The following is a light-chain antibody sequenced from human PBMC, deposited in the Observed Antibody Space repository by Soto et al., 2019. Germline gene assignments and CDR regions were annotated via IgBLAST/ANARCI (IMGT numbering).Light chain of an antibody. J-gene: IGLJ2*01. Sequence: QSVLTQPPSVSGSPGQRVTISCTGSSSNIGEGYHVHWYQQLPGTAPKLLIYGNSNRPSGVPDRFSGSKSGTSASLAITGRQAEDEADYYCQSYDRSLSGSVFGGGTKLTVL. CDR1: SSNIGEGYH. CDR2: GNS. V-gene: IGLV1-40*01. CDR3: QSYDRSLSGSV.